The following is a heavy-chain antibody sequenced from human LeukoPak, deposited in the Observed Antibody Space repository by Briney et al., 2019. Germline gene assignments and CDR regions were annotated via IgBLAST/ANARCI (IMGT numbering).Heavy chain of an antibody. Sequence: GGSLRLSYAASGFTFSSYGMHWVRQAPGKGLEWVAVIWYDGSNKYYADSVKGRFTISRDNSKNTLYLQMNSLRAEDTAVYYCARVVVDNYYYYGMDVWGQGTTVTVSS. J-gene: IGHJ6*02. CDR3: ARVVVDNYYYYGMDV. CDR2: IWYDGSNK. D-gene: IGHD3-22*01. CDR1: GFTFSSYG. V-gene: IGHV3-33*01.